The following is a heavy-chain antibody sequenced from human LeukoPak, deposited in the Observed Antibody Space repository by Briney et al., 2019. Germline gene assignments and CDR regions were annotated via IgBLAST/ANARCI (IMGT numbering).Heavy chain of an antibody. J-gene: IGHJ4*02. CDR1: GYSISSGYY. Sequence: SETLSLTCTVSGYSISSGYYWGWIRQPPGKGLEWIGSIYHSGSTYYNPSLKSRVTISVDTSKNQFSLKLSSVTAADTAVYYCARERGHSRKTGDYFDYWGQGTLVTVSS. CDR3: ARERGHSRKTGDYFDY. D-gene: IGHD7-27*01. CDR2: IYHSGST. V-gene: IGHV4-38-2*02.